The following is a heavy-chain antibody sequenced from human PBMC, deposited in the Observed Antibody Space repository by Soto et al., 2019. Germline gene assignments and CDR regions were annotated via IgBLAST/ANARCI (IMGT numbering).Heavy chain of an antibody. V-gene: IGHV1-46*01. CDR3: ARDYDSSGYPRYYFDY. D-gene: IGHD3-22*01. Sequence: ASVKVSFKASGYTFTSYYMHWVRQAPGQGLEWMGIINPSGGSTSYAQKFQGRVTMTRDTSTSTVYMELSSLRSEDTAVYYCARDYDSSGYPRYYFDYWGQGTLVTVSS. J-gene: IGHJ4*02. CDR1: GYTFTSYY. CDR2: INPSGGST.